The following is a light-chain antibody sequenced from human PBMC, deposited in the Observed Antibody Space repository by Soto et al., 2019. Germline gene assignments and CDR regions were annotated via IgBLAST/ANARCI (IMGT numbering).Light chain of an antibody. CDR3: QHYIRAPYS. V-gene: IGKV1-27*01. CDR2: ATS. CDR1: QGISYY. J-gene: IGKJ2*03. Sequence: DIQMTQSPSSLSASVGDRVTITCRASQGISYYLAWYQQVPGKAPKLLMYATSTLQSGVPSRFSGSGSGTDFTLTITSLQPDDVATYYCQHYIRAPYSFGQGTKLEIK.